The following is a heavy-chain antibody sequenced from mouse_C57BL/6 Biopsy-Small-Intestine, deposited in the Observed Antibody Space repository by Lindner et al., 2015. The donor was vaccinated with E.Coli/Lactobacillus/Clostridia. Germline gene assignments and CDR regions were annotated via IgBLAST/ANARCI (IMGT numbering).Heavy chain of an antibody. CDR2: IYPNNGGT. CDR1: GYTFTDYN. CDR3: AREGYGDSFAY. D-gene: IGHD2-13*01. Sequence: VQLQESGPELVKPGASVKISCKASGYTFTDYNMDWVKQSHGKSLEWIGYIYPNNGGTGYNQKFKSKATLTVDKSSSTAYMELHSLTSEDSAVYYCAREGYGDSFAYWGQGTLVTVSA. J-gene: IGHJ3*01. V-gene: IGHV1-34*02.